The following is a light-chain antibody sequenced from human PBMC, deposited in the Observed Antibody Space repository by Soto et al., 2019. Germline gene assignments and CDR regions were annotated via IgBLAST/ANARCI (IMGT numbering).Light chain of an antibody. J-gene: IGKJ2*01. CDR2: ATS. CDR3: QQYDTSPPMYT. Sequence: EIVITQSPATLSVSPGERATLSCSASQSVDSTYLAWYQQKPDQSPRLLIYATSTRAAGIPDRFSGSGSGTDFTLTISRLEPDDVAVYYCQQYDTSPPMYTFGQGTKVDI. V-gene: IGKV3-20*01. CDR1: QSVDSTY.